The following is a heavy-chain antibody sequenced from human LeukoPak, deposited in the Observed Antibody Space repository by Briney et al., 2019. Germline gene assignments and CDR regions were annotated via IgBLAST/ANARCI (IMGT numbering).Heavy chain of an antibody. D-gene: IGHD1-26*01. V-gene: IGHV1-2*06. Sequence: ASVQVSCKGSGYTFTGYSMHWVRQAPGQGLEWMGQIYPNSGGTNYAQKFQGRVTMTGDTSISTAYMELSSLRSDDTAVYYCARDSGSYYGAFDIWGQGTMVTVSS. CDR3: ARDSGSYYGAFDI. CDR1: GYTFTGYS. J-gene: IGHJ3*02. CDR2: IYPNSGGT.